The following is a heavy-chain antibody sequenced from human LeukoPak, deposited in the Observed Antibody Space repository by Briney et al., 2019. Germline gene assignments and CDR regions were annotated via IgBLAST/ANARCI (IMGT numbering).Heavy chain of an antibody. J-gene: IGHJ4*02. CDR2: ISGSGGST. Sequence: GGSLRLSCAASGFTFSSYAMSWVRQAPGKGLEWVSAISGSGGSTYYADSVKGRFTISRDNSKNTLYLQMNSLRAEDTAVYYCAKDLLTMPDIVVVPAAVGYYFDYWGQGTLVTVSS. CDR1: GFTFSSYA. D-gene: IGHD2-2*01. CDR3: AKDLLTMPDIVVVPAAVGYYFDY. V-gene: IGHV3-23*01.